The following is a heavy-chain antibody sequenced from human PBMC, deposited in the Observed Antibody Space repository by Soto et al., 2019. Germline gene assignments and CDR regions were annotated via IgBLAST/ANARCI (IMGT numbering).Heavy chain of an antibody. J-gene: IGHJ4*02. Sequence: PWGSLRLSCSASGFSFVNYAMNWGRQAPGKGLEWVSGLSGSGTSTYYADSVKGRFTISRDNSRDTLFLQMNSLTADDTAVYYCAKATTNGGWFNPFDSWGQGALVTVSS. D-gene: IGHD6-19*01. CDR2: LSGSGTST. V-gene: IGHV3-23*01. CDR1: GFSFVNYA. CDR3: AKATTNGGWFNPFDS.